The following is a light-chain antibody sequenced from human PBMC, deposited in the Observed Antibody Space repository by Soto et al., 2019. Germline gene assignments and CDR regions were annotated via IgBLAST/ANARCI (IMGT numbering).Light chain of an antibody. J-gene: IGLJ1*01. Sequence: QSVLTQPPSASGTPGQRVTISCSGSSSSIGSNPVNWYQHLPGTAPRLLLCINDQRPSGVPDRFSGSKSGTSASLAISGLQSEDEADYYCAAWDNSLNAYVFGTGTMLTVL. V-gene: IGLV1-44*01. CDR2: IND. CDR1: SSSIGSNP. CDR3: AAWDNSLNAYV.